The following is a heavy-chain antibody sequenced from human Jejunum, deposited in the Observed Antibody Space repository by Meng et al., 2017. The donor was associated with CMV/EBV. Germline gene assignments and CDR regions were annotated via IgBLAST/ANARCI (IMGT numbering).Heavy chain of an antibody. CDR3: ARGHTLMVTPFDY. J-gene: IGHJ4*02. V-gene: IGHV4-59*01. Sequence: VSGESISTSCWSWIRQSPGKGLEWIGYIHYSGSTDYNPSLKSRVTISGDTSKNQFSLKLSSVTAADTAVYFCARGHTLMVTPFDYWGQGTLVTVSS. D-gene: IGHD5-18*01. CDR1: GESISTSC. CDR2: IHYSGST.